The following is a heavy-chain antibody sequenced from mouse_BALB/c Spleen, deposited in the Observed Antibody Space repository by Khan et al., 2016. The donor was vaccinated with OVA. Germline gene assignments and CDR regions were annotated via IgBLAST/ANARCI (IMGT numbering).Heavy chain of an antibody. CDR3: PLQYPFAY. CDR1: GYTFTDYW. CDR2: IDTSDSYT. Sequence: QVQLQQPGAELVMPGASVKMSCKASGYTFTDYWMHWVKQRPGQGLEWIGAIDTSDSYTNYNQKFKGKATWTVDESGSTVYMQLSSLTSEDSAVYYCPLQYPFAYWGQGTLVTVSA. J-gene: IGHJ3*01. V-gene: IGHV1-69*01.